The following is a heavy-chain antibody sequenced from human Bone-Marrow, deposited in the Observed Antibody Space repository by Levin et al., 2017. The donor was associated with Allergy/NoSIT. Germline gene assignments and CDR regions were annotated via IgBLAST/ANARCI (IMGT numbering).Heavy chain of an antibody. Sequence: SVKVSCKASGGTFSSYAISWVRQAPGQGLEWMGGIIPIFGTANYAQKFQGRVTITADESTSTAYMELSSLRSEDTAVYYCARTRSDPKGYSSSWYFGYWGQGTLVTVSS. CDR1: GGTFSSYA. V-gene: IGHV1-69*13. D-gene: IGHD6-13*01. J-gene: IGHJ4*02. CDR3: ARTRSDPKGYSSSWYFGY. CDR2: IIPIFGTA.